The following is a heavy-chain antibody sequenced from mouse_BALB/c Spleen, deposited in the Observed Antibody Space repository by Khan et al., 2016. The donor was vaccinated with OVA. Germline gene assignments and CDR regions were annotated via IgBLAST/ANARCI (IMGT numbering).Heavy chain of an antibody. CDR1: GYTFTTAG. CDR3: ARGGAAYYRNDGGAMEY. D-gene: IGHD2-14*01. J-gene: IGHJ4*01. Sequence: QVQLKESGPELKKPGETVRISCKASGYTFTTAGIQWVQKMPGKGLKWIGWINTHSGVPKYAEDFKGRFAFSLEISFHNAYLQITNLKNEDTDTYFCARGGAAYYRNDGGAMEYWGQGTSVTVSA. V-gene: IGHV9-4*02. CDR2: INTHSGVP.